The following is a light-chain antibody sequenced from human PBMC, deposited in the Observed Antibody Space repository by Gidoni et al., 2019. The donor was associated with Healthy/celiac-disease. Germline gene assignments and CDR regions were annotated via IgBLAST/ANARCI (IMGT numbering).Light chain of an antibody. V-gene: IGLV2-14*01. CDR1: SRDFGGYNY. CDR3: SSYTSSSSLVV. J-gene: IGLJ2*01. CDR2: DVS. Sequence: HSALPQPASVPGSPGQSVTISCTGTSRDFGGYNYVSWYQPHPGKAPKLMIYDVSNRPSGVSNRFSGLQAEDEADYYCSSYTSSSSLVVFGGGTKLTVL.